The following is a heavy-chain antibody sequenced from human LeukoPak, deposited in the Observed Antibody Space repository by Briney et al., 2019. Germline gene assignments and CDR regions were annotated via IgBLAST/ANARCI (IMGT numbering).Heavy chain of an antibody. J-gene: IGHJ6*02. Sequence: ASVKVSCMASCYTFTSYGISWVRQAPGQGLERMGWISAYNGNTNYAQSLQGRVTMTTDTSTNTAYMELRSLRSDDTAVYYCARSGSIGPYGYYYFYNMDVWGQGTTVTVSS. CDR3: ARSGSIGPYGYYYFYNMDV. V-gene: IGHV1-18*01. D-gene: IGHD3-10*01. CDR1: CYTFTSYG. CDR2: ISAYNGNT.